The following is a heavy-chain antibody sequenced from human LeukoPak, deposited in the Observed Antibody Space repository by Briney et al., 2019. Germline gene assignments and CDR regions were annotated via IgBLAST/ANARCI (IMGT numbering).Heavy chain of an antibody. D-gene: IGHD2-15*01. CDR3: ARALGYCGGGSAPRGLGY. CDR1: GYTFTDYY. V-gene: IGHV1-2*02. CDR2: INPNSGGT. J-gene: IGHJ4*02. Sequence: ASVKVSCKASGYTFTDYYMHWVRQAPGQGLEWMGWINPNSGGTKYAQKFQGRVTMTRDTSISTAYMEVSSLRSDDTAVYYCARALGYCGGGSAPRGLGYGGQGPPVTVS.